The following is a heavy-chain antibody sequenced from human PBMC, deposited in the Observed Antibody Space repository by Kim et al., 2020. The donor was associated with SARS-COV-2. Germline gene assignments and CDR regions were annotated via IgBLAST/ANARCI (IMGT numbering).Heavy chain of an antibody. CDR3: ARVGIGVVIYFDY. CDR1: GGSFSGYY. D-gene: IGHD3-3*01. V-gene: IGHV4-34*01. J-gene: IGHJ4*02. Sequence: SETLSLTCAVYGGSFSGYYWSWIRQPPGKGLEWIGEINHSGSTNYNPSLKSRVTISVDTSKNQFSLKLSSVTAADTAVYYCARVGIGVVIYFDYWGQGTLVTVSS. CDR2: INHSGST.